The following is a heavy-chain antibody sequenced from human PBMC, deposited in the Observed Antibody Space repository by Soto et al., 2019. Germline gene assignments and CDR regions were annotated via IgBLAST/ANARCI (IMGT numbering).Heavy chain of an antibody. J-gene: IGHJ4*02. D-gene: IGHD3-3*01. CDR2: ISTNGRST. CDR1: GFSFSDSA. CDR3: LRDIFGVVIFDS. V-gene: IGHV3-64D*06. Sequence: HPGGSLRLSCSASGFSFSDSAMHWVRQAPGKRLEYVSAISTNGRSTYYADSVKGRFTISRDNSRNTVHLQMSSLRAEDTALYYCLRDIFGVVIFDSWGQGTPVTVSS.